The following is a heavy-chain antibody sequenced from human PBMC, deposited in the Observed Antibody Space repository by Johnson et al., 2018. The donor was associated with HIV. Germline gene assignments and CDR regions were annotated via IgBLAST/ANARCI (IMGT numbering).Heavy chain of an antibody. J-gene: IGHJ3*02. D-gene: IGHD2-15*01. CDR3: TTEDCSGGSCHAFDI. CDR2: IKTKTAGGTT. Sequence: VQLVESGGGSVKPGDSLRLSCAASGFTFSDVWMTWVRQAPGRGLEWLGRIKTKTAGGTTAYAAPVKGSFTISRDDSINTVYLQMNSLKSEDMAVYYCTTEDCSGGSCHAFDIWGQGTMVTVSS. CDR1: GFTFSDVW. V-gene: IGHV3-15*01.